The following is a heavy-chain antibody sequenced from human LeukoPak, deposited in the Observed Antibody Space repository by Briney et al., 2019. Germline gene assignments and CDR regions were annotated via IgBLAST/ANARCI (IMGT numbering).Heavy chain of an antibody. Sequence: GGSLRLSCAASGFTFSSYNMNWVRQAPGKGLEWVSSISSSSSYIYYADSVKGRFTISRDNAKNTLNLQMNSLRAEDTAVYYCARDLGQYYDTSDNWFDPWGQGTLVTVSS. V-gene: IGHV3-21*01. D-gene: IGHD3-22*01. CDR3: ARDLGQYYDTSDNWFDP. CDR2: ISSSSSYI. J-gene: IGHJ5*02. CDR1: GFTFSSYN.